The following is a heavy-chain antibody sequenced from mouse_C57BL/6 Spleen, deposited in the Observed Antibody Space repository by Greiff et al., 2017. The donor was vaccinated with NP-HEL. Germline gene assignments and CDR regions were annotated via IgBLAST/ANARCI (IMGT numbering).Heavy chain of an antibody. CDR1: GFTFSSYA. CDR3: TREPTFYSNWYFDV. V-gene: IGHV5-9-1*02. CDR2: ISSGGDYI. J-gene: IGHJ1*03. Sequence: EVQVVESGEGLVKPGGSLKLSCAASGFTFSSYAMSWVRQTPEKRLEWVAYISSGGDYIYYADTVKGRFTISRGNARNTLYLQMSSLKSEDTAMYYCTREPTFYSNWYFDVWGTGTTVTVSS. D-gene: IGHD2-1*01.